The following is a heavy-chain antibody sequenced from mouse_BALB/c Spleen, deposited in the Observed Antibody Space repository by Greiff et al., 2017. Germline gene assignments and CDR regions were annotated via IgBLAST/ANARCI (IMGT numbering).Heavy chain of an antibody. J-gene: IGHJ4*01. CDR1: GFTFSSYT. Sequence: EVMLVESGGGLVKPGGSLKLSCAASGFTFSSYTMSWVRQTPEKRLEWVATISSGGSYTYYPDSVKGRFTISRDNAKNTLYLQMSSLKSEDTAMYYCTRADYRYFMDDWGQGTSVTVSS. D-gene: IGHD2-14*01. V-gene: IGHV5-6-4*01. CDR3: TRADYRYFMDD. CDR2: ISSGGSYT.